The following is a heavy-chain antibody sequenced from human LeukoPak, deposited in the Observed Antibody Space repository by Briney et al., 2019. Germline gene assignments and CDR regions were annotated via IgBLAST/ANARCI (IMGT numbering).Heavy chain of an antibody. V-gene: IGHV1-69*02. Sequence: SVTLSCKASGATFTSYTNSWVRQPHGPGHELVGRIITILGIANYEKKFPGRVPITADKSMSNSYMELSSLRSEDTAVSYCARGXTPDYYDSSGYYSYXFDXWGQGXLVTV. CDR3: ARGXTPDYYDSSGYYSYXFDX. CDR2: IITILGIA. J-gene: IGHJ4*02. D-gene: IGHD3-22*01. CDR1: GATFTSYT.